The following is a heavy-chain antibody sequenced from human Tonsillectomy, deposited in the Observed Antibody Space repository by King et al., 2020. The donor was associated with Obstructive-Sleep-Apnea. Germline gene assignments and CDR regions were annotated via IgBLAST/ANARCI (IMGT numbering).Heavy chain of an antibody. CDR3: ARGAIQLWSFDY. Sequence: QLVQSGAEVKKPGASVKGSCKASGYTFTTYAMHCVRQAPGQRLEWMGWIGAGKDNTKYSQKFHGRGTLTRDTSASTGYMEMRSLRSEDTAGYYCARGAIQLWSFDYWGQGTLVTVSS. CDR1: GYTFTTYA. V-gene: IGHV1-3*01. D-gene: IGHD5-18*01. J-gene: IGHJ4*02. CDR2: IGAGKDNT.